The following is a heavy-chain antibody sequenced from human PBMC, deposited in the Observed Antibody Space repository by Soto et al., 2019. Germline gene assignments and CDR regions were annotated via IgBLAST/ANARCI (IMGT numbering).Heavy chain of an antibody. CDR2: LYYSRST. V-gene: IGHV4-31*03. J-gene: IGHJ4*02. CDR1: GDSIRSGGYY. Sequence: QVQLQESGPGLVKPSQTLSLTCTVSGDSIRSGGYYWSWIRQHPGKGLEWIGYLYYSRSTYYNPSLRSRVTVSVDTSKNHFALKVNSVTAADTAVYYCARETGAYSYAHYWGQGTLVTVSS. D-gene: IGHD4-4*01. CDR3: ARETGAYSYAHY.